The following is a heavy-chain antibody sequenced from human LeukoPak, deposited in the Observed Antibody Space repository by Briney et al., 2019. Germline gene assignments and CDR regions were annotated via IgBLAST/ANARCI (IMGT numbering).Heavy chain of an antibody. V-gene: IGHV4-38-2*02. J-gene: IGHJ5*02. CDR1: GYSISSGYC. CDR3: ARYQGTALTWGLPFDP. D-gene: IGHD1/OR15-1a*01. CDR2: IYYSGST. Sequence: SETLSLTCTVSGYSISSGYCWGWIRQPPGKGLEWIGSIYYSGSTHYNPSLKSRVTISIDTSKNQFSLKLSSVTAADTAVYFCARYQGTALTWGLPFDPWGQGTLVTVSS.